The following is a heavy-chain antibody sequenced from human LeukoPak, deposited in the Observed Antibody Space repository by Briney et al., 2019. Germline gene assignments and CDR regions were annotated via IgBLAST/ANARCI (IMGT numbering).Heavy chain of an antibody. CDR1: GYTFTGYY. J-gene: IGHJ6*02. CDR2: INPNSGGT. V-gene: IGHV1-2*02. Sequence: ASVKVSFKASGYTFTGYYMHWVRQAPGQGLEWMGWINPNSGGTNYAQKFQGRVTMTRDTSISTAYMELSRLRSDDTAVYYCATTIFGVVSGNYYYYGMDVWGQGTTVTVSS. D-gene: IGHD3-3*01. CDR3: ATTIFGVVSGNYYYYGMDV.